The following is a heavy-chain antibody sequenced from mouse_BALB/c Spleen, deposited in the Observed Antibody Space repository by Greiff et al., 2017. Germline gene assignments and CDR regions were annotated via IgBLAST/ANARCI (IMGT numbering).Heavy chain of an antibody. Sequence: EVHLVESGGGLVQPGGSRKLSCAASGFTFSSFGMHWVRQAPEKGLEWVAYISSGSSTIYYEDTVKGRFTISRDNPKNTLFLQMTSLRSEDTAMYYCARRTTVVGYAMDYWGQGTSVTVSS. CDR2: ISSGSSTI. CDR1: GFTFSSFG. CDR3: ARRTTVVGYAMDY. J-gene: IGHJ4*01. V-gene: IGHV5-17*02. D-gene: IGHD1-1*01.